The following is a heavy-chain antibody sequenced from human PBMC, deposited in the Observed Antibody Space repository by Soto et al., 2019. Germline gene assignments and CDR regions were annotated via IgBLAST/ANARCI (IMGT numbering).Heavy chain of an antibody. CDR1: GYTFTGYY. CDR2: INPNSGGT. V-gene: IGHV1-2*02. D-gene: IGHD6-13*01. Sequence: ASVKVSCKASGYTFTGYYMHWVRQAPGQGLEWMGWINPNSGGTNYAQKFQGRVTMTRDTSISTAYMELSRLRSDDTAVYYCARDLGIAAAGKNWGQGTLVTVCS. CDR3: ARDLGIAAAGKN. J-gene: IGHJ4*02.